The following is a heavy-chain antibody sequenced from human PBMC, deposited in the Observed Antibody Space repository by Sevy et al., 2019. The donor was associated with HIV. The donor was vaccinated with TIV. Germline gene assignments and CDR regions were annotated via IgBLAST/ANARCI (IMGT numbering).Heavy chain of an antibody. J-gene: IGHJ4*02. Sequence: GGSLRLSCAASGFTFSKYSMSWVRQPPGKGLEWVSTLSFGCGEINHADSVKGRFTISRDNSKNSLYLQMNNLRAEDTAGYYWAREGCTKPHDYWGQGTLVTVSS. CDR1: GFTFSKYS. CDR3: AREGCTKPHDY. D-gene: IGHD2-8*01. CDR2: LSFGCGEI. V-gene: IGHV3-23*01.